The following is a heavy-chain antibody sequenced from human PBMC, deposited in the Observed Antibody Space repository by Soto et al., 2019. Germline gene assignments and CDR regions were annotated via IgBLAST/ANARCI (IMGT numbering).Heavy chain of an antibody. CDR2: IKQDGSEK. D-gene: IGHD6-13*01. J-gene: IGHJ5*02. CDR1: GFTFSSYW. CDR3: ARFYGSSWTRRWFDP. V-gene: IGHV3-7*03. Sequence: GGSLRLSCAASGFTFSSYWMSWVRQAPGKGLEWVANIKQDGSEKYYVDSVKGRLTISRDNAKTSLYLQMNSLRAEDTAVYYCARFYGSSWTRRWFDPWGQGTLVTVSS.